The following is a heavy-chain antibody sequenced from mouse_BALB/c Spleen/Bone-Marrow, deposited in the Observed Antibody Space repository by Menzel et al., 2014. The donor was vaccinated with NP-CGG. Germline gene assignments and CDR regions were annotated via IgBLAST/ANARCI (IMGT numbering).Heavy chain of an antibody. CDR2: INPSNDGA. Sequence: VKLQESGAELVKPGASVKLSCKASGYTFTSYCMHWVKLRPGQGFEWIGEINPSNDGANYNEKFKRKATLTVDKSSSTAYMQPSSPTSKDSAVYYCTLSRDFDYWGQGTTLTVSS. J-gene: IGHJ2*01. CDR3: TLSRDFDY. CDR1: GYTFTSYC. V-gene: IGHV1S16*01.